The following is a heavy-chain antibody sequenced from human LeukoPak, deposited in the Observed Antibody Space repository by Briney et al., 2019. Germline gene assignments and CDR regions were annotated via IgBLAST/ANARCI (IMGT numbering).Heavy chain of an antibody. V-gene: IGHV4-4*02. CDR2: IYHSGST. CDR3: ARDRAVATMRAYYYYGMDV. CDR1: GGSISSSNW. Sequence: SGTLSLTCAVSGGSISSSNWWSWVRQPPGKGLEWIEEIYHSGSTNYNPSLKSRVTISVDKSKNQFSLKLSSVTAADTAVYYCARDRAVATMRAYYYYGMDVWGQGTTVTVSS. J-gene: IGHJ6*02. D-gene: IGHD5-24*01.